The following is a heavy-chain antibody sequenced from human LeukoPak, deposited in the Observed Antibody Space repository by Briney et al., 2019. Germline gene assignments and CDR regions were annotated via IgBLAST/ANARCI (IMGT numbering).Heavy chain of an antibody. V-gene: IGHV3-30*18. CDR3: AKVGRGYYDSSGYYFDY. Sequence: GGSLKLSCAASGFTFSSYGMHWVRQAPGKGLEWVAVISYDGSNKYYADSVKGRFTISRDNSKNTLYLQMNSLRAEDTAVYYCAKVGRGYYDSSGYYFDYWGQGTLVTVSS. J-gene: IGHJ4*02. CDR2: ISYDGSNK. CDR1: GFTFSSYG. D-gene: IGHD3-22*01.